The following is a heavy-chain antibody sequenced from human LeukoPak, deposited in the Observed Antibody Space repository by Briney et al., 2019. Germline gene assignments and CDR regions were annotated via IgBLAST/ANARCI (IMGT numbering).Heavy chain of an antibody. D-gene: IGHD3-10*01. CDR1: GGSLSSSSYY. CDR2: IYYSGST. V-gene: IGHV4-39*02. J-gene: IGHJ3*02. Sequence: SETLSLTCTVSGGSLSSSSYYWGWIRQPPGKGLEWIGSIYYSGSTYYNPSLKSRVTISVDTSKNQFSLKLSSVTAADTAVYYCAREDNYGSGSYSHAFDIWGQGTMVTVSS. CDR3: AREDNYGSGSYSHAFDI.